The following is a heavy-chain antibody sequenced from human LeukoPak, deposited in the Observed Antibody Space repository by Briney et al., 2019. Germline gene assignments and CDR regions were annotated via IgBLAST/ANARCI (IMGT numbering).Heavy chain of an antibody. Sequence: GGSLRLSCAASGFTFDDYAMHWVRQGPGKGLEWVSGISWNSGSIGYADSVKGRFTISRDNAKNSLYLQMNSLRADDTAVYYCARTTNRYGYGYGDFDYWGRGTLVTVSS. CDR1: GFTFDDYA. D-gene: IGHD5-18*01. V-gene: IGHV3-9*01. CDR2: ISWNSGSI. CDR3: ARTTNRYGYGYGDFDY. J-gene: IGHJ4*02.